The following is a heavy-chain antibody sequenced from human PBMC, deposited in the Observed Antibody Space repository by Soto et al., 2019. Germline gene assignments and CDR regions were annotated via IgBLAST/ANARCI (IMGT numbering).Heavy chain of an antibody. CDR2: IYYSGGT. J-gene: IGHJ5*02. Sequence: SETLSLTCTVSGGSISSGGCYWSWIRQHPGKGLEWIGYIYYSGGTYYNPSLKSRVTISVDTSKNQFSLKLSSVTAADTAVYYCARVRGYSGYDYAGGFDPWGQGTLVTVSS. CDR1: GGSISSGGCY. D-gene: IGHD5-12*01. V-gene: IGHV4-31*03. CDR3: ARVRGYSGYDYAGGFDP.